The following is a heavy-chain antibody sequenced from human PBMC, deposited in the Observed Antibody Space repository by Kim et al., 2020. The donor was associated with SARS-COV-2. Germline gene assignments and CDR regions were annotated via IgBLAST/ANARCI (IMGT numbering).Heavy chain of an antibody. J-gene: IGHJ6*02. CDR3: ARESGTYYYYYGMDV. D-gene: IGHD1-26*01. V-gene: IGHV3-7*01. Sequence: DPVKGRFTISRDNAKNSLYLQMNSLRAEDTAVYYCARESGTYYYYYGMDVWGQGTTVTVSS.